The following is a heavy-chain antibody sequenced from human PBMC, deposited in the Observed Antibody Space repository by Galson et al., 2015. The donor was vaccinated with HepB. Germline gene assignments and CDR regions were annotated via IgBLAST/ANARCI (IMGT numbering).Heavy chain of an antibody. V-gene: IGHV3-20*01. CDR1: GFTLSHYW. D-gene: IGHD1-26*01. Sequence: SLRLSCAASGFTLSHYWMHWVRQAPGKGLEWVSGINWSGGSIAYAVYVKGRFIITRDNAKNSLNLKMNSLGPEDTALYHCARESLPGMIGSPTDVWGHGTLVTVSS. CDR2: INWSGGSI. J-gene: IGHJ4*01. CDR3: ARESLPGMIGSPTDV.